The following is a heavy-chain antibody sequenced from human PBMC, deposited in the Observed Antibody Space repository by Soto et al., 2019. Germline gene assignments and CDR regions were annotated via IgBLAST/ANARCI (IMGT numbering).Heavy chain of an antibody. CDR3: ARGGVAGGFDS. Sequence: EVQLVESGGGLVQPGGSLRLSCAASGFSLGSSWMSWGRQAPEKGLAWVSHITSDGRSTSYADSVKGRFTISRDNSKNTLELQMNSLRVEDTAVYYCARGGVAGGFDSWGQGTLVTVSS. CDR1: GFSLGSSW. D-gene: IGHD2-15*01. V-gene: IGHV3-74*01. J-gene: IGHJ4*02. CDR2: ITSDGRST.